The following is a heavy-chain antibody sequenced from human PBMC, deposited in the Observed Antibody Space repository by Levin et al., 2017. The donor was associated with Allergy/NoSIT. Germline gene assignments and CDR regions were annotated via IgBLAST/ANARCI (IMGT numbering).Heavy chain of an antibody. CDR3: GRARFDP. V-gene: IGHV3-7*01. CDR1: GFTFNNYW. CDR2: IKQDGSKK. Sequence: GGSLRLSCAASGFTFNNYWMSWVRQTPGKGLGWVAYIKQDGSKKYYVDSVKGRFTISRDNAKNSLYLQMNSLRAEDTAVYYCGRARFDPWGQGTLVTVSS. J-gene: IGHJ5*02.